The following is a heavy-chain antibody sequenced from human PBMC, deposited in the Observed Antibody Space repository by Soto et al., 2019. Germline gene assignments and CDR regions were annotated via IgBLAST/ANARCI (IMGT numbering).Heavy chain of an antibody. Sequence: GESLRLSCAVYGFTLSSYAMNWVRQAPGKGLEWVSGISGSDDSTRYADSAKGRFTISRDNSKNTLYLQMNSLRVEVTAVYYCAKGKPGVILAVPLDCWGQGSLVTVSS. CDR2: ISGSDDST. CDR3: AKGKPGVILAVPLDC. J-gene: IGHJ4*02. CDR1: GFTLSSYA. D-gene: IGHD2-2*01. V-gene: IGHV3-23*01.